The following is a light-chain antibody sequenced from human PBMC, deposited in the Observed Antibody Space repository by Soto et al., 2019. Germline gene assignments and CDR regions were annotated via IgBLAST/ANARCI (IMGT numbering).Light chain of an antibody. CDR1: QGIGSA. CDR2: DAS. CDR3: QQFNSYPPT. Sequence: AIQLTQSPSSLSASVGDRVTITCRASQGIGSALAWYQQKPGKAPKLLIYDASSLESGVPSRFSGSGSGTDFTLTISSLQPEDFATYYCQQFNSYPPTFGQGTRLEIK. J-gene: IGKJ5*01. V-gene: IGKV1-13*02.